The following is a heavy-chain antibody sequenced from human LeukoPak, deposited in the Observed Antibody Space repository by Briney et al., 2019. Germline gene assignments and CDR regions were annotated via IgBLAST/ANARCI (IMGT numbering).Heavy chain of an antibody. J-gene: IGHJ5*02. D-gene: IGHD1-26*01. CDR1: GCSISSSSYY. V-gene: IGHV4-30-4*08. Sequence: SETLSLTCTVSGCSISSSSYYWGWLRQPPGKGLEWIGYIYYSGSTYYNPSRKSRVTISVDTSKNQFSLKLSSVTAADTAVYYCARFIVGANLLDPWGQGTLVTVSS. CDR3: ARFIVGANLLDP. CDR2: IYYSGST.